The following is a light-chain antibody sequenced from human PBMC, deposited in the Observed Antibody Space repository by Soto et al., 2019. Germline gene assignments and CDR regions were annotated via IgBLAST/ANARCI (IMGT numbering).Light chain of an antibody. CDR2: DAS. CDR3: QQYNDWPPWT. Sequence: EIVMTQSPATLSVSPGERATLSCRASQSVSTNLAWYQQKPGQAPRLLISDASTRVTGIPVRFSGSGSGTEFTLTISSLQSEDFAVYYCQQYNDWPPWTVGQGTKVEIK. V-gene: IGKV3-15*01. J-gene: IGKJ1*01. CDR1: QSVSTN.